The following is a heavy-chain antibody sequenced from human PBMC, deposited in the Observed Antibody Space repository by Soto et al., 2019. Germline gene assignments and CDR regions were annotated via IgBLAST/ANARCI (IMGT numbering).Heavy chain of an antibody. D-gene: IGHD4-17*01. V-gene: IGHV4-59*01. J-gene: IGHJ1*01. CDR1: TGSMRTFD. CDR2: ISHTGRT. CDR3: ARDDTTGLADG. Sequence: ALIGSQTRSVATGSMRTFDGTLIRQSPGKGLEWIGQISHTGRTKYNPSLESRVTISVDTSRKQFSLKLTSVTAADTALYYCARDDTTGLADGWGQPTMVTFS.